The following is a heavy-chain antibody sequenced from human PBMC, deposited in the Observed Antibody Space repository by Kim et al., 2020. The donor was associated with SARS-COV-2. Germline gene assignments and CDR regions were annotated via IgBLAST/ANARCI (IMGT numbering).Heavy chain of an antibody. CDR3: ARQYSSSWYDY. D-gene: IGHD6-13*01. Sequence: SETMSLTCTVSGGSISSSSYYWGWIRQPPGKGLEWIGSIYYSGSTYYNPSLKSRVTISVDTSKNQFSLKLSSVTAADTAVYYCARQYSSSWYDYWGQGTL. J-gene: IGHJ4*02. CDR2: IYYSGST. V-gene: IGHV4-39*01. CDR1: GGSISSSSYY.